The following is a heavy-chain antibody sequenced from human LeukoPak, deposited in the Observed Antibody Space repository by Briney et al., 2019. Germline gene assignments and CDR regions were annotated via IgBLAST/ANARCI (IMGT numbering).Heavy chain of an antibody. D-gene: IGHD3-22*01. Sequence: GGSLRLSCAASGFTFSSYAMSWVCQAPGKGLEWVSAISGSGGSTYYADSVKGRFTISRDNSKNTLYLQMNSLRAEDTAVYYCAKDYYDSSGYEAPGYFDYWGQGTLVTVSS. CDR3: AKDYYDSSGYEAPGYFDY. CDR2: ISGSGGST. J-gene: IGHJ4*02. V-gene: IGHV3-23*01. CDR1: GFTFSSYA.